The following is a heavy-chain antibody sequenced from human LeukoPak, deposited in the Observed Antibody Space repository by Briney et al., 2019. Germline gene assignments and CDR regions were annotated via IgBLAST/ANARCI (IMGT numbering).Heavy chain of an antibody. CDR2: IYYSGST. D-gene: IGHD1-26*01. V-gene: IGHV4-39*01. CDR3: ARQGSLSYYWFDP. CDR1: GGSISSSSYY. Sequence: SETLSLTCTVSGGSISSSSYYWGWIRQPPRKGLEWIGSIYYSGSTYYNPSLKSRVTISLDTSKNQFSLKLSSVTAADTAAYYCARQGSLSYYWFDPWGQGTLVTVSS. J-gene: IGHJ5*02.